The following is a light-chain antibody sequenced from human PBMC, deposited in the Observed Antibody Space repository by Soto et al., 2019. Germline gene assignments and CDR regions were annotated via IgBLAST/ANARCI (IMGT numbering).Light chain of an antibody. CDR2: SNN. V-gene: IGLV1-47*02. CDR3: AAWDDRLSGWV. J-gene: IGLJ3*02. Sequence: QSVLTQPPSASGTPGQRVTISCSGSSSNIGSNYVYWYQQLPGTAPKLLIYSNNQRPSGVPDRFSGSKSVTSASLAISGLRSEDESDYYGAAWDDRLSGWVFGGRTKITVL. CDR1: SSNIGSNY.